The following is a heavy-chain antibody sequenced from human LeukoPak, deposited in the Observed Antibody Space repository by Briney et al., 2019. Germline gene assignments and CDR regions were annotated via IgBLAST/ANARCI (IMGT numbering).Heavy chain of an antibody. CDR2: IRKKGDSYTT. Sequence: QPGGSLRLSCAASGFSFGDHYMDWVRHGPGKGLEWVGLIRKKGDSYTTEYVVSVKGRFTISRDDSKNSQYLQMNSLQTEDTAVYYCVSVDAITYYLDYWGQGTLGAVPS. D-gene: IGHD5-12*01. V-gene: IGHV3-72*01. CDR3: VSVDAITYYLDY. J-gene: IGHJ4*02. CDR1: GFSFGDHY.